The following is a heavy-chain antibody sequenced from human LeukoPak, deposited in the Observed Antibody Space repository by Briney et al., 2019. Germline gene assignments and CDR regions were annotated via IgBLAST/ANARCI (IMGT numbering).Heavy chain of an antibody. CDR3: ARGITRDGYNYGCFDY. CDR1: GFTFSSYG. CDR2: ISYDGSNK. Sequence: GRSLRLSCAASGFTFSSYGMHWVRQAPGKGLEWVAVISYDGSNKYYADSVKGRFTISRDNSKNTLYLQMNSLRAEDTAVYYCARGITRDGYNYGCFDYWGQGTLVTVSS. V-gene: IGHV3-30*03. J-gene: IGHJ4*02. D-gene: IGHD5-24*01.